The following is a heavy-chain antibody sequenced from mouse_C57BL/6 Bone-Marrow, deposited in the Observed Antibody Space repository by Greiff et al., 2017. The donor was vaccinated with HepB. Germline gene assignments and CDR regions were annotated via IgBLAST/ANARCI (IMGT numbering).Heavy chain of an antibody. Sequence: QVQLKESGSELRSPGSSVKLSCKDFDSEVFPIAYMSWVRQKPGHGFEWIGGILPSIGRTIYGEKFEDKATLDADTLSNTAYLELNSLTSEDSAIYDCARDYYGSSYEAWFAYWGQGTLVTVSA. V-gene: IGHV15-2*01. CDR3: ARDYYGSSYEAWFAY. CDR1: DSEVFPIAY. D-gene: IGHD1-1*01. J-gene: IGHJ3*01. CDR2: ILPSIGRT.